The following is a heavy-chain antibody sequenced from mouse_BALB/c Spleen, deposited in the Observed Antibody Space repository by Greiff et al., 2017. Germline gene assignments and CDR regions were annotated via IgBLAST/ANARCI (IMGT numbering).Heavy chain of an antibody. CDR1: GFSLTSYG. Sequence: QVQLQQSGPDLVAPSQSLSITCTVSGFSLTSYGVHWVRQPPGKGLEWLVVIWSDGSTTYNSALKSRLSISKDNSKSQVFLKMNSLQTDDTAMYYCARHEGKRGYYAMDYWGQGTSVTVSS. V-gene: IGHV2-6-2*01. J-gene: IGHJ4*01. D-gene: IGHD2-1*01. CDR2: IWSDGST. CDR3: ARHEGKRGYYAMDY.